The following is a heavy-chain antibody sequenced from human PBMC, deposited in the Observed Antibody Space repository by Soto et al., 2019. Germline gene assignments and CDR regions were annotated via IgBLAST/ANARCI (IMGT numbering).Heavy chain of an antibody. Sequence: GESLKISCKGSGYSFTSYWIGWVRQMSGKGLEWMGIIYPGDSDTRYSPSFQGQVTISADKSISTAYLQWSSLKASDTAMYYCERHLYYDSSGYYYYYYGMDVWGQGTMVTVSS. CDR2: IYPGDSDT. CDR3: ERHLYYDSSGYYYYYYGMDV. D-gene: IGHD3-22*01. CDR1: GYSFTSYW. J-gene: IGHJ6*02. V-gene: IGHV5-51*01.